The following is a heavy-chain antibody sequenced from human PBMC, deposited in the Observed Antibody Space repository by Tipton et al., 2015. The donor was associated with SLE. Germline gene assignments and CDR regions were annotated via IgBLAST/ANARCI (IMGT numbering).Heavy chain of an antibody. CDR2: IYYSGST. J-gene: IGHJ4*02. CDR1: GGSISTSSHY. V-gene: IGHV4-61*01. D-gene: IGHD1-1*01. CDR3: ASGNGVAPWYFDY. Sequence: TLSLNCTVSGGSISTSSHYWSWIRQPPGKGLEWIGDIYYSGSTNYNPSLKSRVTISVDTSKNQFSLKLSSVTAADTAVYYCASGNGVAPWYFDYWGQGTLVTVSS.